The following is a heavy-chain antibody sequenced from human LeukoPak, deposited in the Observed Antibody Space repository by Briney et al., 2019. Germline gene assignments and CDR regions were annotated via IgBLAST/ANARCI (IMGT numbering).Heavy chain of an antibody. J-gene: IGHJ4*02. V-gene: IGHV4-59*01. CDR2: IYYSGST. D-gene: IGHD3-3*01. Sequence: PSETLSLTCTVSGGSISSYYWSWIRQPPGKGLEWIGYIYYSGSTNYNPSLKSRVTISVDTSKNQFSLKLSSVTAADTAVYYCARALARYDFGYWGQGTLVTVSS. CDR3: ARALARYDFGY. CDR1: GGSISSYY.